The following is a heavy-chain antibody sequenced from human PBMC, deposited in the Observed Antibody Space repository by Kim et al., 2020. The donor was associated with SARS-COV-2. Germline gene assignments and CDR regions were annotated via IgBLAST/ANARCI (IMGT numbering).Heavy chain of an antibody. CDR2: ISYDGRNK. Sequence: GGYLRLSCAASGLSFDDSAMNWVRQAPGKGLEWVAVISYDGRNKEYADSVKGRFSISRDNSKTTLSLQMNSLRVEDTAVYYCARGNYYESVSLSDYYNGMDVWGQGTTVTVSS. D-gene: IGHD3-10*01. J-gene: IGHJ6*02. CDR3: ARGNYYESVSLSDYYNGMDV. V-gene: IGHV3-30-3*01. CDR1: GLSFDDSA.